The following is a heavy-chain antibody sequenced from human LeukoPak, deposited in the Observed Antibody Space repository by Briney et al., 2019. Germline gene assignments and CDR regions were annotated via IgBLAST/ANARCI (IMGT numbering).Heavy chain of an antibody. CDR3: ARHSPYSPMDV. V-gene: IGHV4-59*08. D-gene: IGHD6-13*01. CDR2: IYYSGST. J-gene: IGHJ6*02. CDR1: GGSISSYY. Sequence: PSETLSLTCTVSGGSISSYYWSWIRQPPGKGLEWIGYIYYSGSTNYNPSLKSRVTILVDTSKNQFSLKLSSVTAADTAVYYCARHSPYSPMDVWGQGTTVTVSS.